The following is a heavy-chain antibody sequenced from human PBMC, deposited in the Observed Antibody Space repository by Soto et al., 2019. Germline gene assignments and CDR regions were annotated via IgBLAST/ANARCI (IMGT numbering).Heavy chain of an antibody. V-gene: IGHV3-30-3*02. CDR3: AKDSIDSSGYYYNIFDY. Sequence: GSLRLACAASGVTFISYAIRCVRHSPLKWLEWVAVISYDGSNKYYADSVKGRFTISRDNSKNTLYLQMNSLRAEDTAVYYCAKDSIDSSGYYYNIFDYWGQGTLVTVSS. CDR1: GVTFISYA. CDR2: ISYDGSNK. J-gene: IGHJ4*02. D-gene: IGHD3-22*01.